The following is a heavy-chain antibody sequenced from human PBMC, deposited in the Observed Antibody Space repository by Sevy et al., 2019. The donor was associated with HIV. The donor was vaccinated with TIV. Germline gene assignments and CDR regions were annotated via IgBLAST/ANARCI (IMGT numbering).Heavy chain of an antibody. J-gene: IGHJ6*03. V-gene: IGHV1-18*04. CDR3: ARSGNIVVVPAAPLDYYYYMDV. CDR2: ISAYNGNT. D-gene: IGHD2-2*01. Sequence: ASVKVSCKASGYTFTSYGISWVRQAPGQGLEWMGWISAYNGNTNYAQKLQGRVTMTTDTSTSTAYMELRSLRSDDTAGYYCARSGNIVVVPAAPLDYYYYMDVWGKGTTVTVSS. CDR1: GYTFTSYG.